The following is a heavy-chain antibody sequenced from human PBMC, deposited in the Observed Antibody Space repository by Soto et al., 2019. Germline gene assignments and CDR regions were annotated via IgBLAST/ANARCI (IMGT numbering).Heavy chain of an antibody. Sequence: PSETLSLTCTVSGGSISSSSYYWGWIRQPPGKGLEWIGNVFYSGSTYYKSSLKSRVTISVDTSKNQFSLKLSSVTAADTAVYYCARLTHRSGYSYGYDFWGQGTLVTVPQ. CDR3: ARLTHRSGYSYGYDF. J-gene: IGHJ4*02. CDR1: GGSISSSSYY. D-gene: IGHD5-18*01. V-gene: IGHV4-39*01. CDR2: VFYSGST.